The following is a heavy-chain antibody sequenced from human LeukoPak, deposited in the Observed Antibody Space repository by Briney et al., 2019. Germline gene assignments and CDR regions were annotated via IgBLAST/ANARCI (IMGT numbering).Heavy chain of an antibody. V-gene: IGHV4-61*02. Sequence: SQTLSLTCTVSGGSISSGSYYWSWIRQPAGKRLEWIGRIYTSGSTNYNPSLKSRVTISVDTSKNQFSLKLSSVTAADTAVYYCARDRRIVVVPAAIGWFDPWGQGTLVTVSS. CDR2: IYTSGST. CDR1: GGSISSGSYY. J-gene: IGHJ5*02. CDR3: ARDRRIVVVPAAIGWFDP. D-gene: IGHD2-2*01.